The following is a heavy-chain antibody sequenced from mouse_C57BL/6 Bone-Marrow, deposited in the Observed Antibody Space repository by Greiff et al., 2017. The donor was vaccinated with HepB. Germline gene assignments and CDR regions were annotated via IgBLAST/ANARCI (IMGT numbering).Heavy chain of an antibody. CDR2: IRLKSDNYAT. CDR1: GFTFSNYW. J-gene: IGHJ2*01. CDR3: TGEGVYNWENDY. Sequence: DVKLEESGGGLVQLGGSMKLSCVASGFTFSNYWMNWVRQSPEQGLEWVAQIRLKSDNYATHYAESVKGRFTISRDDSKSSVYLQMNNLRAEDTGIYYGTGEGVYNWENDYWGQGTTLTVSS. D-gene: IGHD4-1*01. V-gene: IGHV6-3*01.